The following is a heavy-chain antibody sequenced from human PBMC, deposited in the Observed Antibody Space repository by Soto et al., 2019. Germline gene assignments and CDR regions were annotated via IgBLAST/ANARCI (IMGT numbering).Heavy chain of an antibody. CDR3: ARLKLGKGAFDI. V-gene: IGHV4-39*01. D-gene: IGHD7-27*01. Sequence: SETLSLTCTVSGGSISSSSYYWGWIRQPPGKGLEWIGCIYYSGSTNYTPSLKSRVTISVDTSKNQFSLKLGSVTAADTAVYYCARLKLGKGAFDIWGQGTMVTVSS. CDR1: GGSISSSSYY. CDR2: IYYSGST. J-gene: IGHJ3*02.